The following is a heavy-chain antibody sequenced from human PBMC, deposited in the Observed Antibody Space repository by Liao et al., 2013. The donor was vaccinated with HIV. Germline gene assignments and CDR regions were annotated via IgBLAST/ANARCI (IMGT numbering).Heavy chain of an antibody. CDR2: VYPSGSP. Sequence: QVQLQESGPGLVKPSETLSLTCTVSGGFINNYYWSWIRQSAGKGLEWIGRVYPSGSPNYNPSLKSRVTMSVDTSKNQFSLRLSSVNAADTAVYYCARDWRDYIIHYFDQWGQGTLVTVSS. D-gene: IGHD4/OR15-4a*01. J-gene: IGHJ4*02. CDR1: GGFINNYY. CDR3: ARDWRDYIIHYFDQ. V-gene: IGHV4-4*07.